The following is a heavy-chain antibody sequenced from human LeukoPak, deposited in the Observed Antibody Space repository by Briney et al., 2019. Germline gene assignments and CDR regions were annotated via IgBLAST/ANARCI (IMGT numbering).Heavy chain of an antibody. CDR1: GFTVSSNY. CDR3: AKARNGDPPYYSDY. Sequence: GGSLRLSCAASGFTVSSNYMSWVRQAPGKGLEWVSVIYSGGSTYYADSVKGRFTISRDNSKNTLYLQMNSLRAEDTAVYYCAKARNGDPPYYSDYWGQGTLVTVSS. J-gene: IGHJ4*02. D-gene: IGHD4-17*01. V-gene: IGHV3-53*01. CDR2: IYSGGST.